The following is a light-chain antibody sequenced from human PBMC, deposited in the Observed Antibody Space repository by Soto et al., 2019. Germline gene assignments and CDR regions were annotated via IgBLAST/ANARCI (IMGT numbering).Light chain of an antibody. CDR3: QQSYSTHS. CDR1: QSISSY. Sequence: DIQMTQSPSSLSASVGDRVTITCRASQSISSYLNWYQQKPGKAPKLLIYAASSLQSGVPSRFSGSGSGTDFTLSIRSLQPEDFENCYCQQSYSTHSFGPGTKVDIK. CDR2: AAS. V-gene: IGKV1-39*01. J-gene: IGKJ3*01.